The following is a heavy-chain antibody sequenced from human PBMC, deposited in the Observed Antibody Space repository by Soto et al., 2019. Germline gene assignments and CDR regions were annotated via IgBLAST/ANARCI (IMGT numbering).Heavy chain of an antibody. CDR1: GGSISNGDFY. Sequence: PSETLSLTCTVSGGSISNGDFYWSWIRQPPGKGLEWIGFIFYSGSTYYNPSLKSRVTMSVDTSRNLFSLKVNSVTAADTAVYYCARQQLLPYYYSLDVWGQGTTVTVSS. J-gene: IGHJ6*02. CDR3: ARQQLLPYYYSLDV. D-gene: IGHD6-13*01. CDR2: IFYSGST. V-gene: IGHV4-30-4*02.